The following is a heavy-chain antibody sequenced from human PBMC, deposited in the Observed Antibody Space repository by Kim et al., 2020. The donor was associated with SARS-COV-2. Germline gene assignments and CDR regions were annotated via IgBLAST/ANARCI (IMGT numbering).Heavy chain of an antibody. CDR1: GFTFSSYA. CDR3: AKGHLWFGEKTPNYYYYGMDV. V-gene: IGHV3-23*03. Sequence: GGSLRLSCAASGFTFSSYAMSWVRQAPGKGLEWVSVIYSGGSSTYYADSVKGRFTISRDNSKNTLYLQMNSLRAEDTAVYYCAKGHLWFGEKTPNYYYYGMDVWGQGTTVTVSS. J-gene: IGHJ6*02. CDR2: IYSGGSST. D-gene: IGHD3-10*01.